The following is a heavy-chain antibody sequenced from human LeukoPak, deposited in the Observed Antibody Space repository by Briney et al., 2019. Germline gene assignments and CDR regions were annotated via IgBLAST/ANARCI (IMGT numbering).Heavy chain of an antibody. V-gene: IGHV3-23*01. J-gene: IGHJ4*02. D-gene: IGHD7-27*01. Sequence: GGSLRLSCAASGFTFSSYAMSWVRQAPGKGLEWVSAISGSGGSTYYADSVKGRFTISRDNSKNTLYLQMNSLRAEDTAVYYRAILGTSQLFDYWGQGTLVTVSS. CDR1: GFTFSSYA. CDR2: ISGSGGST. CDR3: AILGTSQLFDY.